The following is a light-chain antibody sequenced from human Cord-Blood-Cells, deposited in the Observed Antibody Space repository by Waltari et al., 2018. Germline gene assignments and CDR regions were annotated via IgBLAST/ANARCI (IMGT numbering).Light chain of an antibody. CDR1: QSISSD. CDR2: AAS. V-gene: IGKV1-39*01. J-gene: IGKJ4*01. Sequence: DIQMTQSPSSLSASVGDSVTITCRASQSISSDLNWYQQKPGTAPKLLIYAASSLQSGVPSRFSVSGSGTDFTLTISSLQPEDFATYYCQQSYSTPPVTFGGGTKVEIK. CDR3: QQSYSTPPVT.